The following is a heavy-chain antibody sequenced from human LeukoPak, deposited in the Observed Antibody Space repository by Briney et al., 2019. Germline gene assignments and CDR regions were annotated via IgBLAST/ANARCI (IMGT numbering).Heavy chain of an antibody. CDR2: MNYNSGNT. Sequence: ASVKVSFKASGYTFPSFDINWVRQATGQGLGWMGWMNYNSGNTGYAQKFQGRVIMTRNISISTAYMELSSLRSEDSAVYYCARVKYNWNDIFENWFDPWGQGTLVTVSS. CDR1: GYTFPSFD. V-gene: IGHV1-8*01. D-gene: IGHD1-1*01. CDR3: ARVKYNWNDIFENWFDP. J-gene: IGHJ5*02.